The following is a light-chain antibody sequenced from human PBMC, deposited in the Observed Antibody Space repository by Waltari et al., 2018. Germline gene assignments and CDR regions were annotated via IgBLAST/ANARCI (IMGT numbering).Light chain of an antibody. J-gene: IGKJ5*01. CDR2: DAS. Sequence: EIVLTQSPATLSLSPGERATLSCRASQSVSSFLAWYQQKPGQAPRLLIYDASNRATGIPARFSGSGSGTDFTFTISRLEPEDFAVYYCQQYGSSPITFGQGTRLEIK. V-gene: IGKV3-11*01. CDR3: QQYGSSPIT. CDR1: QSVSSF.